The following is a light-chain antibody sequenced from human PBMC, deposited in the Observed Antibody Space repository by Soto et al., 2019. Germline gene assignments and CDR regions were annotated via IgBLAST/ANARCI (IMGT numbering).Light chain of an antibody. J-gene: IGKJ4*01. CDR1: QTISNH. CDR3: QQSYSTLPIA. Sequence: DFPMTQSPSSLSASLGDRVTITCRASQTISNHLNWYQQKPGQAPKLLIFAASTLQSGVPSRFSGSGSGTDFTLTISSLQPEDFATYYCQQSYSTLPIAFGGGTKVQI. CDR2: AAS. V-gene: IGKV1-39*01.